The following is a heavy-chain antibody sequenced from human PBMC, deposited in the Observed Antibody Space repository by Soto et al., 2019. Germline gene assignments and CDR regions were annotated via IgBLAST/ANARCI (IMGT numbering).Heavy chain of an antibody. J-gene: IGHJ4*02. CDR3: ARSGEILQTFDS. V-gene: IGHV3-21*01. CDR1: GVSFSDYS. Sequence: PGGSLRLSCVVSGVSFSDYSMNWVRQAPGKGLEWVALISGSSSYIYYADSVKGRFTISRDNAKNSLFLQMDSLRVEDTAVYYCARSGEILQTFDSWGQGTLVTVPQ. D-gene: IGHD1-26*01. CDR2: ISGSSSYI.